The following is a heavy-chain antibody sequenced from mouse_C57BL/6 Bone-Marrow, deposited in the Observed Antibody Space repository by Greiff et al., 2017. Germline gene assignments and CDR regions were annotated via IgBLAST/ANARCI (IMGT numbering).Heavy chain of an antibody. CDR3: AREVGNSDYYAMDY. V-gene: IGHV1-80*01. CDR2: IYPGDGDT. Sequence: QVQLQQSGAELVKPGASVKISCKASGYAFSSYWMNWVKQRPGKGLEWIGQIYPGDGDTNYNGKFKGKATLTADTSSSTAYMQLSSLTSADSAVYFCAREVGNSDYYAMDYWGQGTSVTVSS. D-gene: IGHD2-1*01. CDR1: GYAFSSYW. J-gene: IGHJ4*01.